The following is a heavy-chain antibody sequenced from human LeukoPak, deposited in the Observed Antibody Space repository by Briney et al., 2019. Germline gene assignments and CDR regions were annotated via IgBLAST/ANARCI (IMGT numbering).Heavy chain of an antibody. CDR2: ISVGSDVI. J-gene: IGHJ4*02. CDR1: RFTFSSYW. V-gene: IGHV3-23*01. D-gene: IGHD3-9*01. CDR3: AKSHVSTATGTGRYFDY. Sequence: GGSLRLSCAASRFTFSSYWMSWVRQAPGKGLEWVSAISVGSDVIYYADSVKGRFAISRDNSKHTVYLQMDSLRAEDTAVYYCAKSHVSTATGTGRYFDYWGQGTLVTVSS.